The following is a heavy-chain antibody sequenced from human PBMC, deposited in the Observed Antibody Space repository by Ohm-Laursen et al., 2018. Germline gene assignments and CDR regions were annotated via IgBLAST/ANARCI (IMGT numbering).Heavy chain of an antibody. CDR3: ARHKPCITMVRGVGSRGGMDV. Sequence: SETLSLTCTVSGGSISSYYWSWIRQPPGKGLEWIGYIYYSGSTNYNPSLKSRVTISVDTSKNQFSLKLSSVTAADTAVYYCARHKPCITMVRGVGSRGGMDVWGQGTTVTVSS. J-gene: IGHJ6*02. CDR2: IYYSGST. CDR1: GGSISSYY. V-gene: IGHV4-59*08. D-gene: IGHD3-10*01.